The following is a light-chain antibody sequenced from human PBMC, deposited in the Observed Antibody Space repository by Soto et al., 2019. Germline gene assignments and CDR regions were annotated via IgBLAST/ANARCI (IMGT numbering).Light chain of an antibody. V-gene: IGKV3-11*01. Sequence: EIVLTQSPATLSLSPGERATLSCRASQSVSSCLAWYQQNPGQTPRLLIYDASKRATGIPVRFSGSGSGTDFTLTISSLEPEDFAVYYCQQRTNWPPALSFGGGTKVEI. CDR2: DAS. CDR1: QSVSSC. J-gene: IGKJ4*01. CDR3: QQRTNWPPALS.